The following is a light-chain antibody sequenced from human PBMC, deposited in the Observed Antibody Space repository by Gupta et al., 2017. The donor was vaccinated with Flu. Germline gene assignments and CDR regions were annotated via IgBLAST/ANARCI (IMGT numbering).Light chain of an antibody. CDR3: QQDNSYRS. CDR1: QGMFTY. J-gene: IGKJ1*01. CDR2: QAS. Sequence: DIQLTQSPSALSASVGDRVTITCRASQGMFTYLAWYQQKPGKAPKLLIYQASTLATGVPSRFSGSGSGIEFTLTISSPQPDDFATYYCQQDNSYRSFGQGTKVEI. V-gene: IGKV1-5*03.